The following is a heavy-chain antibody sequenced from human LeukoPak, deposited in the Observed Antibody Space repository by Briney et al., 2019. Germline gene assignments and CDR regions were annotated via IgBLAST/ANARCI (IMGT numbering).Heavy chain of an antibody. V-gene: IGHV1-69*04. D-gene: IGHD2-15*01. CDR3: ARGSTESGGSALYYYYYMDV. CDR2: IIPILGIA. J-gene: IGHJ6*03. CDR1: GGTFSSYA. Sequence: ASVKVSYKASGGTFSSYAISWVRQAPGQGLEWMGRIIPILGIANYAQKFQGRVTITADKSTSTAYMELSSLRSEDTAVYYCARGSTESGGSALYYYYYMDVWGKGTTVTVSS.